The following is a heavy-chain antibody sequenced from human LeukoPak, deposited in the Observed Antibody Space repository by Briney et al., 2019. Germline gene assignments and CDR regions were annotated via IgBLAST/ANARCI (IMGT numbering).Heavy chain of an antibody. CDR3: ARACSSTSCYSDY. Sequence: GGSLRLSCAASGFIFSSYEMNWVRQAPGKGLEWVSYISSSGSTIYYADSVKGRFTISRDNAKNSLYLQMNSLRAEDTAIYYCARACSSTSCYSDYWGQGTLVTVSS. V-gene: IGHV3-48*03. J-gene: IGHJ4*02. CDR1: GFIFSSYE. CDR2: ISSSGSTI. D-gene: IGHD2-2*01.